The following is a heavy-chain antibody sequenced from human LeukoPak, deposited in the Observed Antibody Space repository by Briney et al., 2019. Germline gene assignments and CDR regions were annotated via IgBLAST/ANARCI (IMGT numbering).Heavy chain of an antibody. CDR1: GFTFSTYA. V-gene: IGHV3-23*01. CDR3: AEQAPSGTYYLLDY. D-gene: IGHD1-26*01. CDR2: VSGTGAST. Sequence: SGGSLRLSCAASGFTFSTYAMNWVRQAPGKGLEWVSVVSGTGASTYHADSVQGRFTISRDNSKNTLYLQMNSLRAEDTAVYYCAEQAPSGTYYLLDYWGQGTLVTVFS. J-gene: IGHJ4*02.